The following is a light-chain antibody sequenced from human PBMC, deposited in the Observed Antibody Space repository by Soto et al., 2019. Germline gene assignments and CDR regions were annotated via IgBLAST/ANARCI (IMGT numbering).Light chain of an antibody. CDR2: EVS. CDR3: KSYAGSNTYV. J-gene: IGLJ1*01. CDR1: NTNIGTYQA. Sequence: QSALTQPASVSGSPGQSVTISCTGTNTNIGTYQAISWYQQHPGKAPKLILYEVSQRPSGVSDRFSGSKSGNTASLTVSGLQAADEADYFCKSYAGSNTYVFGSGTKVTVL. V-gene: IGLV2-14*02.